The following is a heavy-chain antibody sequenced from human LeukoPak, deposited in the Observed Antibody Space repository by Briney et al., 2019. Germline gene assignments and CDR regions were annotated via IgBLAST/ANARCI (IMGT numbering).Heavy chain of an antibody. J-gene: IGHJ4*02. CDR1: GFTFSNAW. Sequence: GGSLRLSCAASGFTFSNAWMSWVPQAPGKGLEWVGRIKSKTDGSTTDYAAPVKGRFTISRDDSKNTLYLQMNSLKTEDTAVYYCTTDRARNYGGNSGGGIDYWGQGTLVTVSS. CDR2: IKSKTDGSTT. D-gene: IGHD4-23*01. V-gene: IGHV3-15*01. CDR3: TTDRARNYGGNSGGGIDY.